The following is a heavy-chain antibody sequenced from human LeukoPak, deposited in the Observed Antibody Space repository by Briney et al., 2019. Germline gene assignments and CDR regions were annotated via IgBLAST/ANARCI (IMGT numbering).Heavy chain of an antibody. D-gene: IGHD1/OR15-1a*01. CDR3: ATSESQTRFDY. J-gene: IGHJ4*02. CDR1: GYSFTTYW. CDR2: IFPGDSDT. V-gene: IGHV5-51*01. Sequence: GESLKISCKGSGYSFTTYWIGWARQMPGKGLGWVGIIFPGDSDTTYSPSLQGQVTISADKSINTAYLQWSSLRASDTAMYYCATSESQTRFDYWGQGTPVTVSS.